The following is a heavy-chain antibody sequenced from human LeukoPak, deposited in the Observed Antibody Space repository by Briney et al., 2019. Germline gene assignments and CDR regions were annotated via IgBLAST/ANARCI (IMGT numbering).Heavy chain of an antibody. D-gene: IGHD4-17*01. CDR2: INHSGYT. J-gene: IGHJ4*02. V-gene: IGHV4-34*01. Sequence: SETLSLTCAVSGVSFDDYCWSWVRQTPGKGLEWIGEINHSGYTNDSPSLKSRVTLSIDTSRKQFSLNLRSVTVADAAIYYCTRMTTGHDYWGQGTLVTVSS. CDR1: GVSFDDYC. CDR3: TRMTTGHDY.